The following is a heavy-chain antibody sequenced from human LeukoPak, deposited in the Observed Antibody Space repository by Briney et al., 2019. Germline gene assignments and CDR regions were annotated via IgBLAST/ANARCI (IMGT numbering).Heavy chain of an antibody. CDR1: GYIFTDYA. CDR3: AGTSGYRNWFDP. V-gene: IGHV7-4-1*02. CDR2: ISTKTGNP. D-gene: IGHD3-22*01. Sequence: ASVKVSCKASGYIFTDYAMNWVRQAPGQGLEWVGWISTKTGNPTYGQGFTGRFVFSLDTSVSTAYLQISSLQTDDTAVYYCAGTSGYRNWFDPWGQGTLVTVSS. J-gene: IGHJ5*02.